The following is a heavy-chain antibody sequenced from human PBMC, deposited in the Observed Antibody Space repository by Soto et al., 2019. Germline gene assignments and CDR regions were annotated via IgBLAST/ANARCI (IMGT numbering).Heavy chain of an antibody. J-gene: IGHJ6*02. CDR3: AKDQGLSGSYYYYGMDV. V-gene: IGHV3-23*01. Sequence: GGSLRLSCAASGFTFSSYAMSWVRQAPGKGLEWVSAISGSGGSTYYADSVKGRFTISRDNSKNTLYLQMNSLRAEDTAVYYCAKDQGLSGSYYYYGMDVWGQGTTVTVSS. CDR1: GFTFSSYA. CDR2: ISGSGGST. D-gene: IGHD1-26*01.